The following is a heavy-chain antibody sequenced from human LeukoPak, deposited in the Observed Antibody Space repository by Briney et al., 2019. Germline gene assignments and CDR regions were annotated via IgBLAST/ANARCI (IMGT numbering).Heavy chain of an antibody. CDR3: IRDDGNYGIDY. J-gene: IGHJ4*02. CDR1: GFTFDDYA. CDR2: ISWNSGSI. Sequence: GGSLRLSCAASGFTFDDYAMHWVRQAPGKGLEWVSGISWNSGSIGYADSVKGRFTISRDNAKNTLFLQMNSLRADDTAVYYCIRDDGNYGIDYWGQGTLVTVSS. V-gene: IGHV3-9*01. D-gene: IGHD1-7*01.